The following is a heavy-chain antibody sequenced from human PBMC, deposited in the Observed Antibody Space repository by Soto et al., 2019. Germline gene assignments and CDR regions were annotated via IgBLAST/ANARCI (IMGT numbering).Heavy chain of an antibody. CDR1: GGYFSGYY. CDR3: ARVLEANNWFDP. CDR2: INHSGST. V-gene: IGHV4-34*01. Sequence: SETLSLTCAVYGGYFSGYYWSWIRQPPGKGLEWIGEINHSGSTNYNPSLKSRVTISVDTSKNQFSLKLSSVTAADTAVYYCARVLEANNWFDPWGQGTLVTVSS. D-gene: IGHD2-8*01. J-gene: IGHJ5*02.